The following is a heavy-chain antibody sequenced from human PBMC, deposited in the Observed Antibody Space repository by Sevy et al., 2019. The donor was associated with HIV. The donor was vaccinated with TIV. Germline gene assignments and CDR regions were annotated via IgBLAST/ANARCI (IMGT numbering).Heavy chain of an antibody. Sequence: ASVKVSCKTSGYTFTSYKMHWVRQAPGQGLEWMGIINPSGGSTSYAQKFQGRVTMTRDTSTSTVYMEVSSPRSEDTAVYYCARDYGGNDGDYWGQGTLVTVSS. V-gene: IGHV1-46*01. J-gene: IGHJ4*02. CDR1: GYTFTSYK. D-gene: IGHD4-17*01. CDR2: INPSGGST. CDR3: ARDYGGNDGDY.